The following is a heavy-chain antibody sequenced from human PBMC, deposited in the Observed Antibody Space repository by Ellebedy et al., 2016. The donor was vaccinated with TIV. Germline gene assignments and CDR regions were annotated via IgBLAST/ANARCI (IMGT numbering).Heavy chain of an antibody. J-gene: IGHJ4*02. CDR1: GFSVSRQY. Sequence: ESLKISCAASGFSVSRQYMSWVRQAPGKGLEWVSLIYSGGTTYYADSVKGRFTISRDNSKNTLYLQMNSLRAEDTALYYCASRTRGDYPYFDFWGQGTLVTVSS. V-gene: IGHV3-53*01. CDR2: IYSGGTT. D-gene: IGHD4-17*01. CDR3: ASRTRGDYPYFDF.